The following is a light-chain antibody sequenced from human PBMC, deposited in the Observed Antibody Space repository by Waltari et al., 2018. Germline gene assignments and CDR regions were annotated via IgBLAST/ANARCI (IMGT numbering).Light chain of an antibody. CDR1: SSNIACNS. J-gene: IGLJ2*01. CDR3: ATWDANLNGVV. CDR2: NYR. Sequence: QSVLTQPPSVSGTPGQRVTISCSGSSSNIACNSVNWYQQVPGKAPKLLIYNYRRRPSGGSDRFSGTKSDSSASLAISGLRSEDEAHYYCATWDANLNGVVFGGGTKLTVL. V-gene: IGLV1-44*01.